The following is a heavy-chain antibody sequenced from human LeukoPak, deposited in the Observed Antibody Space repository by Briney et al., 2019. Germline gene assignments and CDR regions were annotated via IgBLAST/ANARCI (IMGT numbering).Heavy chain of an antibody. CDR2: IKQDGSEK. CDR1: GFTFSSYW. V-gene: IGHV3-7*01. Sequence: GGSLRLSCAASGFTFSSYWMSWVRQAPGKGLEWVANIKQDGSEKYYADSVKGRFTISRDNAKNSLYLQMNSLRAEDTAVHYCARDRAVAAAGTGLLGYWGQGTLVTVSS. CDR3: ARDRAVAAAGTGLLGY. D-gene: IGHD6-13*01. J-gene: IGHJ4*02.